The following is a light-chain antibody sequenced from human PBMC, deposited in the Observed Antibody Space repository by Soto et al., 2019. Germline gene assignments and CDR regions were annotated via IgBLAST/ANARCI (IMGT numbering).Light chain of an antibody. CDR3: QAWGTVMV. V-gene: IGLV4-69*01. Sequence: QAVLTQSPSASASLGASVKLTCTLSSGHSRYAIAWHQQQPEKGPRYLMKLNSDGSHSKGDGIPDRFSGSSSGAERYLTISSLQSEDEADYYCQAWGTVMVFGGGTKLTVL. J-gene: IGLJ3*02. CDR1: SGHSRYA. CDR2: LNSDGSH.